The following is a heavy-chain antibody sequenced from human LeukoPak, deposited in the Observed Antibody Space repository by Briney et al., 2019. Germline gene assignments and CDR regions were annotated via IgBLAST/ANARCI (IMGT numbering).Heavy chain of an antibody. V-gene: IGHV4-39*07. CDR2: IYYSGST. J-gene: IGHJ6*03. CDR1: GGSISSSSYY. CDR3: ARGFPYGSGGGWYYYYYMDV. Sequence: SETLSLTCTVSGGSISSSSYYWGWIRQPPGKGLEWIGSIYYSGSTYYNPSLKSRVTISVDTSKNQFSLKLSSVTAADTAVYYCARGFPYGSGGGWYYYYYMDVWGKGTTVTVSS. D-gene: IGHD3-10*01.